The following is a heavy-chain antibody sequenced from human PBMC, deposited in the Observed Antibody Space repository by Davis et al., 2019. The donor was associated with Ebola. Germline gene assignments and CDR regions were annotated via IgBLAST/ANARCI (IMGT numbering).Heavy chain of an antibody. CDR2: IFPEDSDT. D-gene: IGHD6-19*01. V-gene: IGHV5-51*01. CDR3: ARTSVAGTAGSLS. CDR1: GFRFTGHW. J-gene: IGHJ5*02. Sequence: GESLKISCKGSGFRFTGHWIGWVRQRPGKGLEWMGIIFPEDSDTRYSPSFQGQVTISADKSLSTAYLQLRNLKASDSAMYYCARTSVAGTAGSLSWGQGTRVTVSS.